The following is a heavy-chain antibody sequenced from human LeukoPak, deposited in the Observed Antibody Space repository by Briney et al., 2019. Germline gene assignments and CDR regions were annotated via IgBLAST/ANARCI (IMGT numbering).Heavy chain of an antibody. CDR3: ARDQTTVLGYGMDV. CDR2: INPNSGET. D-gene: IGHD1-1*01. CDR1: GYTFTGYY. Sequence: ASVKVSCKASGYTFTGYYLHWVRQAPGQGLEWMGWINPNSGETNYAQKFQGRVTMTRDTSISTAYMDLSRLRSDDAAVYYCARDQTTVLGYGMDVRGQGTTVTVSS. V-gene: IGHV1-2*02. J-gene: IGHJ6*02.